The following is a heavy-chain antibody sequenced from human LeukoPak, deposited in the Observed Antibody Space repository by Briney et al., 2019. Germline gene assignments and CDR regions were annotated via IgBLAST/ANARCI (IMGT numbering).Heavy chain of an antibody. CDR1: GFSTRTYS. D-gene: IGHD2-2*01. Sequence: GGSLGLSRAASGFSTRTYSMGWVRQAPGKGLEWVSYIGSTSIYADSVKGRFTISRDNAKNTLYLQMNSLRAEDTAVYYCARDGPPAGAGDFDYWGQGTPVTVSS. CDR2: IGSTSI. J-gene: IGHJ4*02. CDR3: ARDGPPAGAGDFDY. V-gene: IGHV3-48*01.